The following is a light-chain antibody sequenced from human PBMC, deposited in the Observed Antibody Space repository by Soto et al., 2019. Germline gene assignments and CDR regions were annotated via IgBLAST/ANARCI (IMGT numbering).Light chain of an antibody. J-gene: IGKJ1*01. CDR2: GAY. CDR1: QDIGTY. CDR3: QQYNSYSPTWT. V-gene: IGKV1-16*01. Sequence: DIQMTQSPSSLSASVGDIVTITCRSSQDIGTYLAWFQQKPGKAPKSLIYGAYKWHSGVPSRFSGSGSETEFTLTISSLQPDDFATYYCQQYNSYSPTWTFGQGTKVEIK.